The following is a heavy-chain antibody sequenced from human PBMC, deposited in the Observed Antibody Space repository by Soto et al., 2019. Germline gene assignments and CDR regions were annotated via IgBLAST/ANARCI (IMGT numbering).Heavy chain of an antibody. J-gene: IGHJ6*02. D-gene: IGHD1-26*01. Sequence: GGSLRLSCAASGFTFSSYGMHWVRQAPGKGLEWVAVIWYDGSNKYYADSVKGRFTISRDNSKNTLYLQMNSLRAEDTAVYYCARDWDLKWGGGGMDVWGQGTTVTVSS. V-gene: IGHV3-33*01. CDR3: ARDWDLKWGGGGMDV. CDR2: IWYDGSNK. CDR1: GFTFSSYG.